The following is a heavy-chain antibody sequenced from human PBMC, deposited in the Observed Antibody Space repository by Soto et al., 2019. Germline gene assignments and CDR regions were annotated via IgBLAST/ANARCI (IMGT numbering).Heavy chain of an antibody. Sequence: GASVKVSCKASGYTFTSYAMHWVRQAPGQRLEWMGWINAGNGNTKYSQKFQGRVTITRDTSASTAYMELSSLRSEDTAVYYCARVRLYSSSWLRAEYLQHWGQGTLVTVSS. CDR3: ARVRLYSSSWLRAEYLQH. J-gene: IGHJ1*01. CDR1: GYTFTSYA. D-gene: IGHD6-13*01. CDR2: INAGNGNT. V-gene: IGHV1-3*01.